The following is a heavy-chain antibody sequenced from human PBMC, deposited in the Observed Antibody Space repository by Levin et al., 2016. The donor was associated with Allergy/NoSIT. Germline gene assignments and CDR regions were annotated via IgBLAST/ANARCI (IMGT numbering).Heavy chain of an antibody. D-gene: IGHD6-13*01. Sequence: ASVKVSCKASGYTFTGYYMHWVRQAPGQGLEWMGRINPNSGGTNYAQKFQGRVTMTRDTSISTAYMELSRLRSDDTAVYYCARVRDSRNYFDYWGQGTLVTVSS. CDR2: INPNSGGT. V-gene: IGHV1-2*06. J-gene: IGHJ4*02. CDR1: GYTFTGYY. CDR3: ARVRDSRNYFDY.